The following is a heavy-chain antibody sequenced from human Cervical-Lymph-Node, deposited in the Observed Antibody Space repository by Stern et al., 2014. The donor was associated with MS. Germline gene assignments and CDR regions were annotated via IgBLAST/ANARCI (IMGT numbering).Heavy chain of an antibody. Sequence: VKLVESGGAVVQPGRSLRLSCAASGFTFSSYGMHWVRQAPGKGLEWVTVTSYDGNHKYYAASVKGRFTISRDNSKNTLHLQMNSVTPDDTAIYYCARDYEDTSMLFDHWGQGTLVTVSS. CDR1: GFTFSSYG. V-gene: IGHV3-30*03. D-gene: IGHD2-8*01. CDR2: TSYDGNHK. J-gene: IGHJ4*02. CDR3: ARDYEDTSMLFDH.